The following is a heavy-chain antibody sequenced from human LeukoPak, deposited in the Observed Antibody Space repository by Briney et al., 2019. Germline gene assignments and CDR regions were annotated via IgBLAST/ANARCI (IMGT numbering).Heavy chain of an antibody. V-gene: IGHV3-49*02. J-gene: IGHJ4*02. CDR2: RSKAYVVTT. Sequence: RSKAYVVTTEYAASVKGRFTISRDDSKSIAYLQMNSLKTEDTAVYYCTRAGYSYGFFFDYWGQGTLVTVSS. CDR3: TRAGYSYGFFFDY. D-gene: IGHD5-18*01.